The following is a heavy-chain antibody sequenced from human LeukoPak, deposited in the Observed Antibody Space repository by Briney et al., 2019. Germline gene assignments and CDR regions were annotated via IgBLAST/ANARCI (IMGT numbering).Heavy chain of an antibody. V-gene: IGHV1-2*02. CDR3: ARLGYCSSTSCFGVDWFDP. J-gene: IGHJ5*02. D-gene: IGHD2-2*01. CDR1: GYTFTGYY. CDR2: INPNSGGT. Sequence: ASVKVSCKASGYTFTGYYMHWVRQAPGQGLEWMGWINPNSGGTNYAQKFQGRVTMTRETSISTAYMELSRLRSDDTAVYYCARLGYCSSTSCFGVDWFDPWGQGTLVTVSS.